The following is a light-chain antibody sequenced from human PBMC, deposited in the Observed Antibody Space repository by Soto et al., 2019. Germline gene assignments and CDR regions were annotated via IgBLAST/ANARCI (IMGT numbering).Light chain of an antibody. J-gene: IGKJ4*01. V-gene: IGKV3-15*01. CDR1: QSVSDK. CDR2: RAS. CDR3: HQHSNWPLT. Sequence: EVLMTQSPDTLYVSPGERVTLSCRASQSVSDKLAWYQQKPGQGPRLLVYRASTRTLGIPARSSGSESGTEFTLTISSLQSEDFAVYYCHQHSNWPLTFGGGTKVDI.